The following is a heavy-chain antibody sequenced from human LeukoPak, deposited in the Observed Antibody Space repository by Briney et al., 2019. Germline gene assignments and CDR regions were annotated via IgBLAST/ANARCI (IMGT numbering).Heavy chain of an antibody. CDR1: NYSISSGYY. CDR3: ARIRMITFGGVIVGTYYFDY. D-gene: IGHD3-16*02. V-gene: IGHV4-38-2*01. CDR2: IYHRGNT. J-gene: IGHJ4*02. Sequence: PSETLSLTCAVSNYSISSGYYWGWIRQPPGKGLEWIGSIYHRGNTYYNPSLKSRVTISVDTSKNQFSLKLSSVTAADTAVYYCARIRMITFGGVIVGTYYFDYWGQGTLVIVSS.